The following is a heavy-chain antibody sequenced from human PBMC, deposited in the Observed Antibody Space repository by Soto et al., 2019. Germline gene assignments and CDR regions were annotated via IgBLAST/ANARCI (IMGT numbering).Heavy chain of an antibody. CDR3: ARSYDSSGYYRAPVDY. J-gene: IGHJ4*02. CDR1: GFTFGDYT. V-gene: IGHV3-49*03. D-gene: IGHD3-22*01. CDR2: IRSRAYGGTT. Sequence: GGSLRLSCTTSGFTFGDYTVNWFRQAPGKGLEWVAFIRSRAYGGTTQYAASVKGRFTISRDDSKSVAYLQMNSLGSEDAAVYYCARSYDSSGYYRAPVDYWGQGTLVTVSS.